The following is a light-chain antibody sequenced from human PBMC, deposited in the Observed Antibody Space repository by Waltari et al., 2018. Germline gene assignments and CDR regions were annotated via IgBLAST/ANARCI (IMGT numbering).Light chain of an antibody. CDR2: GGS. Sequence: EVVLTQSPDTLSLSPGERATLSCRASQSVSSSSLAWYQQKPGQAPRLLISGGSTRATGIPDRFSGAGSGTDFTLTISRLEPEDFAVYYCQQYGGSWTFGQGTKVEIK. CDR3: QQYGGSWT. J-gene: IGKJ1*01. CDR1: QSVSSSS. V-gene: IGKV3-20*01.